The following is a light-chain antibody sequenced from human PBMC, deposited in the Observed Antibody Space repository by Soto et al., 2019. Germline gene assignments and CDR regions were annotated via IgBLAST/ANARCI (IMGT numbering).Light chain of an antibody. J-gene: IGKJ4*01. CDR1: QSVSSNY. CDR2: GAS. V-gene: IGKV3-20*01. Sequence: EIVLTQSPGTLSLSPGERATLSCRASQSVSSNYLAWYQQKPGQAPRLLISGASSSATGIPDRFSGSGSGTDFTLSISRLEPEDSAVYYCQQYGSPPLTFGGGTKVDIK. CDR3: QQYGSPPLT.